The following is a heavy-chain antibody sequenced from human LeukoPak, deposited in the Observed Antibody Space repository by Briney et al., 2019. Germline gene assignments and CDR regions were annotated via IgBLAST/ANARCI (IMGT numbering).Heavy chain of an antibody. D-gene: IGHD6-19*01. CDR1: GYTFTGYY. J-gene: IGHJ6*03. CDR3: AREIVAGTSGYYFYYMDV. Sequence: ASVSVFCKASGYTFTGYYMHWVRQAPGQGLEWMGWINPNSGGTNYAQKFQGRITMTRDTSISTAYMELSRLRSDDTAVYYCAREIVAGTSGYYFYYMDVWGKGTTVTVSS. V-gene: IGHV1-2*02. CDR2: INPNSGGT.